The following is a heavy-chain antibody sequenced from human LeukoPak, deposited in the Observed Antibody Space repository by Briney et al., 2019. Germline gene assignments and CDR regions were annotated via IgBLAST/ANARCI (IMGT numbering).Heavy chain of an antibody. CDR3: ARGPHIVVVVAATRAPYDY. D-gene: IGHD2-15*01. V-gene: IGHV4-34*01. Sequence: SETLSLTCAVYGGSFSGYYWSWIRQPPGKGLEWIGEINHSGSTNYNPSLKSRVTISVDTSKNQFSLKLSSVPAADTAVYYCARGPHIVVVVAATRAPYDYWGQGTLVTVSS. CDR2: INHSGST. J-gene: IGHJ4*02. CDR1: GGSFSGYY.